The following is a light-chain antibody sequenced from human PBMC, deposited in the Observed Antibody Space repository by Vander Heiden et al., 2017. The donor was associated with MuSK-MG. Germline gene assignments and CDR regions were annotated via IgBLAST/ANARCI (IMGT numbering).Light chain of an antibody. V-gene: IGKV1-16*02. CDR2: GAT. CDR3: HQYDSFPLT. J-gene: IGKJ4*01. CDR1: QGIKAN. Sequence: DTRMTQSPSSLSASVGGRVFMTCRASQGIKANLAWFQQRPGRDPKSLIYGATNLHVGVPSKFTGSGSGTHFTLTIDSVQPEDIATYYCHQYDSFPLTFGGGTKVEI.